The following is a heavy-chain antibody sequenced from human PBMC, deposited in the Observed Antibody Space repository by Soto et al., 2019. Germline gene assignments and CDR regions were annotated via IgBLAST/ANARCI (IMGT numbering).Heavy chain of an antibody. J-gene: IGHJ5*02. CDR1: GYTFTSYA. V-gene: IGHV1-3*01. Sequence: ASVKVSCKASGYTFTSYAMHWVRQAPGQRLEWMGWISAGNGNTKYSQKFQGRVTITRDTSASTAYMELSSLRSEDTAVYYCARDSSGWYGWFDPWGQGTLVTVSS. CDR3: ARDSSGWYGWFDP. D-gene: IGHD6-19*01. CDR2: ISAGNGNT.